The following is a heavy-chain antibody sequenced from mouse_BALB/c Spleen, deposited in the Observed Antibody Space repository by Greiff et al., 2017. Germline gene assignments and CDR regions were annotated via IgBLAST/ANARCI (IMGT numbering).Heavy chain of an antibody. D-gene: IGHD1-1*02. V-gene: IGHV7-3*02. Sequence: EVQVVESGGGLVQPGGSLRLSCATSGFTFTDYYMSWVRQPPGKALEWLGFIRNKANGYTTEYSASVKGRFTISRDNSQSILYLQMNTLRAEDSATYYCARDPGGYFDYWGQGTTLTVSS. CDR2: IRNKANGYTT. CDR1: GFTFTDYY. J-gene: IGHJ2*01. CDR3: ARDPGGYFDY.